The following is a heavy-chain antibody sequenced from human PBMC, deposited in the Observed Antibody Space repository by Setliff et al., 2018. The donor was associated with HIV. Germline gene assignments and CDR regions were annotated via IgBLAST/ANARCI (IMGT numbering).Heavy chain of an antibody. CDR1: GGSISSGSYY. CDR3: ARGGGPYCSSTSCYPYYFDY. CDR2: INHSGST. D-gene: IGHD2-2*01. Sequence: SETLSLTCTVSGGSISSGSYYWSWIRQPPGKGLEWIGEINHSGSTNYNPSLKSRVTISVDTSKNQFSLKLSSVTAADTAVYYCARGGGPYCSSTSCYPYYFDYWGQGTLVTVSS. J-gene: IGHJ4*02. V-gene: IGHV4-39*07.